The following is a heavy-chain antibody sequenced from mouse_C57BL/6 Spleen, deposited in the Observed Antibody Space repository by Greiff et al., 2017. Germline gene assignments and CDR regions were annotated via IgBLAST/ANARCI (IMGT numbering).Heavy chain of an antibody. CDR1: GFNIKNTY. D-gene: IGHD1-1*01. Sequence: EVMLVESVAELVRPGASVKLSCTASGFNIKNTYMHWVKQRPEQGLEWIGRIDPANGNTKYAPKFQGKATITADTSSNTAYLQLSSLTSEDTAIYYCARPLYYGSSYWYFDVWGTGTTVTVSS. V-gene: IGHV14-3*01. J-gene: IGHJ1*03. CDR2: IDPANGNT. CDR3: ARPLYYGSSYWYFDV.